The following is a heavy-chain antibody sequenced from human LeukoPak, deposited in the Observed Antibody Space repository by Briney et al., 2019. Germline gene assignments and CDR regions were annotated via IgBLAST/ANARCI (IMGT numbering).Heavy chain of an antibody. CDR3: ATGYHGATSLYYYYGMDV. CDR1: GYTLTELS. V-gene: IGHV1-24*01. D-gene: IGHD4-17*01. CDR2: FDPEDGET. J-gene: IGHJ6*02. Sequence: ASVKVSCEVSGYTLTELSMHWVRQAPGKGLEWMGGFDPEDGETIYAQKFQGRVTMTEDTSTDTAYMELSSLRSEDTAVYYCATGYHGATSLYYYYGMDVWGQGTTVTVSS.